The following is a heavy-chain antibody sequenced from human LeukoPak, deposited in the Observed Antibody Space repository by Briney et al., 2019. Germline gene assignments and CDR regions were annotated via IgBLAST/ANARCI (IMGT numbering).Heavy chain of an antibody. D-gene: IGHD4-17*01. V-gene: IGHV1-18*01. Sequence: ASVKVSCKASGYTFTSYGINWVRQAPGQGLEWMGRISAYNGNTNYAQKLQGRVTMTTDTSTSTAYMELRSLRSDDTAVYYCARDPGYGDYVDLLFDYWGQGTLVTVSS. CDR3: ARDPGYGDYVDLLFDY. CDR1: GYTFTSYG. J-gene: IGHJ4*02. CDR2: ISAYNGNT.